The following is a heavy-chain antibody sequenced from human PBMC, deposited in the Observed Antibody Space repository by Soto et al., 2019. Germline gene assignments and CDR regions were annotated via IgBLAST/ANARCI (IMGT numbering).Heavy chain of an antibody. CDR2: IIPIFGTA. D-gene: IGHD6-13*01. V-gene: IGHV1-69*01. CDR1: GGTFSSYA. J-gene: IGHJ5*02. CDR3: VRGVAAAGPLYNWFDP. Sequence: QVQLVQSGAEVKKPGSSVKVSCKASGGTFSSYAISWVRQAPGQGLEWMGGIIPIFGTANYAQKFQGRVTITADESTSTAYMELSSLRSEDTAVYYSVRGVAAAGPLYNWFDPWGQGTLVTVSS.